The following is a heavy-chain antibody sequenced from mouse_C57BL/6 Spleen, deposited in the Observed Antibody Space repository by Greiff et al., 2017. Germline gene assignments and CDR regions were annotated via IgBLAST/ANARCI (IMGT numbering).Heavy chain of an antibody. V-gene: IGHV3-6*01. CDR3: AREGESSGFAY. Sequence: EVQLQESGPGLVKPSQSLSLTCSVTGYSITSGYYWNWIRQFPGNKLEWMGYISYDGSNNYNPSLKNRISITRDTSKNQFFLKLNSVTTEDTATYYCAREGESSGFAYWGQGTLVTVSA. CDR2: ISYDGSN. J-gene: IGHJ3*01. CDR1: GYSITSGYY.